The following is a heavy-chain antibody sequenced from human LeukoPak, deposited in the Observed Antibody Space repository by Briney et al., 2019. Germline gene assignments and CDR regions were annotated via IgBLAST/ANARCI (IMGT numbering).Heavy chain of an antibody. CDR3: ASTYGSGRPPFDY. V-gene: IGHV1-2*02. J-gene: IGHJ4*02. CDR2: INPNSGGT. Sequence: ASVKVSCKASGYTFTVYYMHCVPQAPGQGLEWMGWINPNSGGTNYAQKFQGRVTMTRDTSISTAYMELSRLRSDDTAVYYCASTYGSGRPPFDYWGQGTLVTVSS. CDR1: GYTFTVYY. D-gene: IGHD3-10*01.